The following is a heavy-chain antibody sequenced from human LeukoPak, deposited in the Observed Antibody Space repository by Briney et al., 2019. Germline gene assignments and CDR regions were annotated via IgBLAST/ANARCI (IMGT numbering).Heavy chain of an antibody. V-gene: IGHV4-59*12. CDR1: GDSISRYF. Sequence: KPSETLSLTCTVSGDSISRYFWSWIRQPPGKGLEWIGYIYYSGSTNYNPSLKSRVTISVDPSKNQFSLKLTSVTAADTAVYYCARDPWEPRDAFDMWGQGTMVTVSS. CDR2: IYYSGST. D-gene: IGHD1-26*01. CDR3: ARDPWEPRDAFDM. J-gene: IGHJ3*02.